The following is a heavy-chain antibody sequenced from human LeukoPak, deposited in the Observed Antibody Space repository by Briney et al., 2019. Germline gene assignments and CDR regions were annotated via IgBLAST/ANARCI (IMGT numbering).Heavy chain of an antibody. J-gene: IGHJ4*02. Sequence: GASVKVSCKASGGTFSSYAISWVRQAPGQGLEWMGGIIPIFGTANYAQKFQGRVTITADKSTSTAYMELSSLRSEDTAVYYCAREGGYSYGYYLDYWGQGTLVTVSS. CDR2: IIPIFGTA. CDR3: AREGGYSYGYYLDY. CDR1: GGTFSSYA. V-gene: IGHV1-69*06. D-gene: IGHD5-18*01.